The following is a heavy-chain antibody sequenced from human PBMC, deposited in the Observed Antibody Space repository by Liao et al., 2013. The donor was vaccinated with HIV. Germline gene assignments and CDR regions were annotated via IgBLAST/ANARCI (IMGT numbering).Heavy chain of an antibody. J-gene: IGHJ6*03. Sequence: QVQLQESGPRLVKPSQTLSLTCTVSGGSISSGSHYWIWIRQPAGNGLEWLGRIYSSGTTNYNPSLESRVAISVDTSKNQFSLKLSSVTAADTAVYYCAREDCSGGSCYSSDYYYMDVWGKGTTVTVSS. CDR3: AREDCSGGSCYSSDYYYMDV. D-gene: IGHD2-15*01. CDR2: IYSSGTT. CDR1: GGSISSGSHY. V-gene: IGHV4-61*02.